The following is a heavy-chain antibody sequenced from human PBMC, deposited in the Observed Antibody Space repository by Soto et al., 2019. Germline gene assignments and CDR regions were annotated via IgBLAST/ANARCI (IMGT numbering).Heavy chain of an antibody. CDR2: ISSDGSKK. J-gene: IGHJ4*02. CDR3: AKDGYTYGSADF. Sequence: QVQLVESGGGVVQPGRSLRLSCAASGFTFSNYGMHWVRQAPGKGLEWVALISSDGSKKYYADSVKGRFTISRDNSKNTLYLQMNSLRAEDTALYYCAKDGYTYGSADFWGQGTLVTVSS. V-gene: IGHV3-30*18. D-gene: IGHD5-18*01. CDR1: GFTFSNYG.